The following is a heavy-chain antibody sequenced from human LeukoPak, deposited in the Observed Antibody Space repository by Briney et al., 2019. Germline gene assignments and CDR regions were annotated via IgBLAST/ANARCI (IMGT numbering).Heavy chain of an antibody. CDR3: ARGYYYGSGSTDY. J-gene: IGHJ4*02. D-gene: IGHD3-10*01. CDR2: IYHSGST. CDR1: GVSISSSNW. Sequence: PLGTLSLTCAVSGVSISSSNWWSWVRQPPGKGLEWIGEIYHSGSTNYNPSLKSRVTISVDKSKNQFSLKLSSVTAADTAVYYCARGYYYGSGSTDYWGQGTLVTVSS. V-gene: IGHV4-4*02.